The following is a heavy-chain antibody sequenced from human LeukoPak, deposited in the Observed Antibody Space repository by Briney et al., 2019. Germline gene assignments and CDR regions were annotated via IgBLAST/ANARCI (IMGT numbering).Heavy chain of an antibody. V-gene: IGHV1-8*01. CDR1: GYTFTSYD. J-gene: IGHJ4*02. D-gene: IGHD3-10*01. CDR2: MNPNTGNT. Sequence: ASVKVSCKASGYTFTSYDVNWVRQATGQGLEWMGWMNPNTGNTGYAQKFQGRVTMTRNTSISTAYMELSSLRSEDTAVYYCARGDYHSYYGSGSYNYWGQGTLVTVSS. CDR3: ARGDYHSYYGSGSYNY.